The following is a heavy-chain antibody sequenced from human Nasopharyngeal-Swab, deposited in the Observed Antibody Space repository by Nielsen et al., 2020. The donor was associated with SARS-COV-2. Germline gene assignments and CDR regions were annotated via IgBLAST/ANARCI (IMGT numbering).Heavy chain of an antibody. D-gene: IGHD3-10*01. Sequence: DRQPPGKGLEWVSAISGSGGSTYYADSVKGRFTISRDNSKNTLYLQMNSLRAEDTAVYYCARGPLWFGEDYYYYYYMDVWGKGTTVTVSS. J-gene: IGHJ6*03. CDR2: ISGSGGST. V-gene: IGHV3-23*01. CDR3: ARGPLWFGEDYYYYYYMDV.